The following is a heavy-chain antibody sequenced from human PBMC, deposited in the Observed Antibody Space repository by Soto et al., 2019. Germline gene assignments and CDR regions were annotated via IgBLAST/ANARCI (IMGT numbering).Heavy chain of an antibody. J-gene: IGHJ5*02. CDR1: AYTFTSYG. CDR2: ISAYNGNT. V-gene: IGHV1-18*01. CDR3: XXXXXXXXXRFDP. Sequence: QVQLVQSGPEVKKPGASVKVSCKASAYTFTSYGITWVRQAPGQGLDWMGWISAYNGNTNYAQKFQGRVTMATDTSTSTAYMELXXLTADXXAVXXXXXXXXXXXXRFDPWGQGTLVTVSS.